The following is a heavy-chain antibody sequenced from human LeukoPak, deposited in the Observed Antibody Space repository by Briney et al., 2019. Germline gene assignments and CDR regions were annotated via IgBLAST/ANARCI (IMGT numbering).Heavy chain of an antibody. CDR1: GGSFSGYY. V-gene: IGHV4-34*01. D-gene: IGHD4-17*01. CDR3: ARGGDYGGNNNWFDP. CDR2: INHRGST. J-gene: IGHJ5*02. Sequence: SEALSLTCAVYGGSFSGYYWSWIRQPPGKGLEWIGEINHRGSTNYKPSLKSRVTISVDTSKNQFSLKLSSVTAADTAVYYCARGGDYGGNNNWFDPWGQGTLVTVSS.